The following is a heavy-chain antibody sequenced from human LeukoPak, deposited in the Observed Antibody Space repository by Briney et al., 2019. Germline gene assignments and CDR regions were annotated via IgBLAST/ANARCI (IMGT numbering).Heavy chain of an antibody. CDR2: ISGSSGST. D-gene: IGHD2-15*01. Sequence: GGSLRLSCAASGFTFSSYAMSWVRQAPGKGLEWVSAISGSSGSTYYADSVKGRFTISRDNSKNTLYLQMNSLRAEDTAVYYCASPNCSGGSCYGYYYYGMDVWGQGTTVTVSS. CDR1: GFTFSSYA. J-gene: IGHJ6*02. V-gene: IGHV3-23*01. CDR3: ASPNCSGGSCYGYYYYGMDV.